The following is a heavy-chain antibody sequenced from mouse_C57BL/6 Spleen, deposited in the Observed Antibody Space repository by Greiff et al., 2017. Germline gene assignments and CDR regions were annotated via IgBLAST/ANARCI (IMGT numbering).Heavy chain of an antibody. CDR3: ARVYGSSYDYFDY. Sequence: EVMLVESEGGLVQPGSSMKLSCTASGFTFSDYYMAWVRQVPEKGLAWVANFNYDGSSTYYLDSLKSRFIISRDNAKNILYLQMSSLKSEDTATYYCARVYGSSYDYFDYWGQGTTLTVSS. CDR1: GFTFSDYY. V-gene: IGHV5-16*01. D-gene: IGHD1-1*01. CDR2: FNYDGSST. J-gene: IGHJ2*01.